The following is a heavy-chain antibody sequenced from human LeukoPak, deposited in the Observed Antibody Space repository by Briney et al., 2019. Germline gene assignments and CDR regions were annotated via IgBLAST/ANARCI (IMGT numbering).Heavy chain of an antibody. V-gene: IGHV3-66*01. CDR1: GFTVSSNY. CDR2: IYNSGNT. CDR3: ATGIIAARLCHY. D-gene: IGHD6-6*01. J-gene: IGHJ4*02. Sequence: GGSLRLSCAASGFTVSSNYMTWVRQAPGKRLEWVSVIYNSGNTYYADSVKGRFTISRDNSKNTLSLQMNSLRAEHTAVYYCATGIIAARLCHYWGQGTLVTVSS.